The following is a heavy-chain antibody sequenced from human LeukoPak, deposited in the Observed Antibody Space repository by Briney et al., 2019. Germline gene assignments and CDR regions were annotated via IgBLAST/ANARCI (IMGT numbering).Heavy chain of an antibody. CDR1: GFTLSSYS. CDR2: ISSSNSYI. Sequence: GGSLRLSCAASGFTLSSYSMNWVRQAPGKGLEWVSSISSSNSYIYYADSVKGRFTISRDNAKNSLYLQMNSLRAEDTAVYYCARSGYYYDSSGSSSWGQGTLVTVSS. CDR3: ARSGYYYDSSGSSS. D-gene: IGHD3-22*01. V-gene: IGHV3-21*01. J-gene: IGHJ5*02.